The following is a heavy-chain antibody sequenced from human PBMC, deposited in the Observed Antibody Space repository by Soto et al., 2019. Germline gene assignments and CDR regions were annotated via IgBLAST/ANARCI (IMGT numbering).Heavy chain of an antibody. Sequence: QVQLQESGPGLVKPSQTLSLTCTVSGGSINNGGYYWSWIRQHPGKGLERIGYIFYSGSTYYNPFLQSRRTIPVDTSDNQFCLKLSSLTAADRAVYYCARDLRGGSYGMDVWGQGTTVTVSS. CDR3: ARDLRGGSYGMDV. V-gene: IGHV4-31*03. CDR1: GGSINNGGYY. D-gene: IGHD3-10*01. J-gene: IGHJ6*02. CDR2: IFYSGST.